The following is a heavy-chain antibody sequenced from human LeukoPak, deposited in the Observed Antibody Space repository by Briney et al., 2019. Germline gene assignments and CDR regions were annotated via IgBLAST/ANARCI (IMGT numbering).Heavy chain of an antibody. CDR1: GFTFSTYA. Sequence: GGSLRLSCAASGFTFSTYAMSWVRQAPGKGLEWVSAIIGSGHSTIYADSVKGRFTISRDNSENTLYLQMNSLRAEDTAVYYCTTAPRGYCSGGSCSYAFDIWGQGTMVTVSS. D-gene: IGHD2-15*01. V-gene: IGHV3-23*01. J-gene: IGHJ3*02. CDR2: IIGSGHST. CDR3: TTAPRGYCSGGSCSYAFDI.